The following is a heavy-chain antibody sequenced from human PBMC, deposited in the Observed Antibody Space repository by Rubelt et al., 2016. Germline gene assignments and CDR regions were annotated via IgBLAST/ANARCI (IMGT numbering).Heavy chain of an antibody. CDR3: ARGRAVKLADSGGNDY. V-gene: IGHV1-2*06. Sequence: QVQLVQSGAEVKKPGASVKVSCKASGSPFTGSYMHWVRQAPGQGLEWMGRVTPNSVGTNYAKKYQGRVTMTRNTSISTAYMELSSLRAEDTAVYYCARGRAVKLADSGGNDYWGQGTLVTVSS. CDR1: GSPFTGSY. J-gene: IGHJ4*02. D-gene: IGHD4-23*01. CDR2: VTPNSVGT.